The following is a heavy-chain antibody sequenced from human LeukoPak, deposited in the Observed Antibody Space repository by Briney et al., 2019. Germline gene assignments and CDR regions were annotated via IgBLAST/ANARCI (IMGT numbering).Heavy chain of an antibody. CDR1: GGSISSGGYS. CDR2: IYHSGST. Sequence: SQTLSLTCAVSGGSISSGGYSWSWIRQPPGKGLEWIGYIYHSGSTYYNPSLKSRVTISVDTSKNQFSLKLSSVTAADTAVYYCARLGYHRADWFDPWGQGTLVTVSS. CDR3: ARLGYHRADWFDP. D-gene: IGHD6-25*01. V-gene: IGHV4-30-2*01. J-gene: IGHJ5*02.